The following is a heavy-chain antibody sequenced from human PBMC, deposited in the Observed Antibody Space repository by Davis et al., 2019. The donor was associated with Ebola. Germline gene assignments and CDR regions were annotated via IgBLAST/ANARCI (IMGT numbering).Heavy chain of an antibody. CDR2: ISLNSGST. Sequence: ASVKVSCKSSGYTFTAYYIHWVRQAPGQGPEWMGWISLNSGSTKFSHKFQGRVTMTRDTSISTAYMELRRLRSDDTAVYYCARPALYYYYYMDVWGKGTTVTVSS. CDR3: ARPALYYYYYMDV. V-gene: IGHV1-2*02. J-gene: IGHJ6*03. CDR1: GYTFTAYY. D-gene: IGHD6-6*01.